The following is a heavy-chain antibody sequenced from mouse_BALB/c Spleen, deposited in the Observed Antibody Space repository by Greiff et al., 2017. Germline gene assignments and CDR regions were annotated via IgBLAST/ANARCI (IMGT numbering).Heavy chain of an antibody. Sequence: EVQLVESGGGLVQPGGSRKFSCAASGFTFSSFGMHWARQAPEKGLVWVAYISSGSSTIYYADTVKGRFTISRDNPKNTLFLQMTSLRSEDTAMYYCAREEDYYGSRYAMDYWGQGTSVTVSS. CDR3: AREEDYYGSRYAMDY. J-gene: IGHJ4*01. CDR1: GFTFSSFG. CDR2: ISSGSSTI. V-gene: IGHV5-17*02. D-gene: IGHD1-1*01.